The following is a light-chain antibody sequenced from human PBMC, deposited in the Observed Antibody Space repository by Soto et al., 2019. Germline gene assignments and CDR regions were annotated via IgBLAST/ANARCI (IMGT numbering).Light chain of an antibody. V-gene: IGKV3-20*01. J-gene: IGKJ1*01. CDR1: QSVSSSY. Sequence: EIALTQSPGSLSLSPGERATLSCRASQSVSSSYLAWYQQKPGQAPRLLIYGASSRATGIPDRFSGSGSGTDFTLTISRLETEDFAVYYCQQYGSSPQTFGQGTKVDIK. CDR2: GAS. CDR3: QQYGSSPQT.